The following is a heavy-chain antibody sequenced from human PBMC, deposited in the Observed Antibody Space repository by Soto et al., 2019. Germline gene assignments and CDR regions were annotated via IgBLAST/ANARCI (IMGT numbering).Heavy chain of an antibody. CDR1: GFIFSSYA. D-gene: IGHD1-26*01. Sequence: EVQLLESGGGLVQPGGSLRLSCAASGFIFSSYAMSWVRQAPGRGLEWVSTISGSGGSTYYADSVKGRFTISRDNSKNTLYLQMNSLRAEDTAVYYCANPGSFLDYWGQGTLVTVSS. CDR3: ANPGSFLDY. J-gene: IGHJ4*02. CDR2: ISGSGGST. V-gene: IGHV3-23*01.